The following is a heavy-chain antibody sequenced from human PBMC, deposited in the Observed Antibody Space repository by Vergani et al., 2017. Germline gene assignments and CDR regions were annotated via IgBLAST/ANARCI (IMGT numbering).Heavy chain of an antibody. D-gene: IGHD3-9*01. CDR2: IYYSGST. CDR3: AGVPIGYYDILTGYQSYWYFDL. J-gene: IGHJ2*01. V-gene: IGHV4-59*01. CDR1: GGSISSYY. Sequence: QVQLQESGPGLVKPSETLSLTCTVSGGSISSYYWSWIRQPPGKGLEWIGYIYYSGSTNYNPPLKSRVTISVDTSKNQFSLKLSSVTAADTAVYYCAGVPIGYYDILTGYQSYWYFDLWGRGTLVTVSS.